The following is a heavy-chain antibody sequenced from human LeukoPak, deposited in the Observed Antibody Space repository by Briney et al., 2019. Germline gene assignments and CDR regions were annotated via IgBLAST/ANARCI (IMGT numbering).Heavy chain of an antibody. Sequence: PGGSLRLSSAASGFTFSSYEMNWVRQAPGKGLEWVSYISSSGSTIYYADSVKGRFTISRDNAKNSLYLQMNSLRAEDTAVYYCASYTMVRGVIHDAFDIWGQGTMVTVSS. D-gene: IGHD3-10*01. CDR2: ISSSGSTI. V-gene: IGHV3-48*03. CDR1: GFTFSSYE. CDR3: ASYTMVRGVIHDAFDI. J-gene: IGHJ3*02.